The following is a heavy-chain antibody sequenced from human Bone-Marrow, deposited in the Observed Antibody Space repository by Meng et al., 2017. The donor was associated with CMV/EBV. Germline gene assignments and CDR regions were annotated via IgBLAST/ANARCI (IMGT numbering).Heavy chain of an antibody. CDR3: ARGGRQRGYSYGFEGYFDY. Sequence: GESLKISCAASGFSFSYYSMHWVRQTPGKGLEWVSVIYSGGSTYYADSVKGRFTISRDNSKNTLYLQMNSLRAEDTAVYYCARGGRQRGYSYGFEGYFDYWGQGTLVTVAS. CDR1: GFSFSYYS. V-gene: IGHV3-53*01. D-gene: IGHD5-18*01. J-gene: IGHJ4*02. CDR2: IYSGGST.